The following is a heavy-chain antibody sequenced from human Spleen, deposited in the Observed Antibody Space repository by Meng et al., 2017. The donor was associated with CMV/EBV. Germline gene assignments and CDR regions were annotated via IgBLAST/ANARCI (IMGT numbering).Heavy chain of an antibody. CDR1: GGSISSSSYY. D-gene: IGHD3-10*01. Sequence: SETLSLTCTVSGGSISSSSYYWGWIRQPPGKGLEWIGSIYYSGSTYCNPSLKSRVTISVDTSKNQFSLKLSSVTAADTAVYYCARAYGSGSYFSYYYYYGMDVWGQGTTVTVSS. V-gene: IGHV4-39*07. CDR3: ARAYGSGSYFSYYYYYGMDV. CDR2: IYYSGST. J-gene: IGHJ6*02.